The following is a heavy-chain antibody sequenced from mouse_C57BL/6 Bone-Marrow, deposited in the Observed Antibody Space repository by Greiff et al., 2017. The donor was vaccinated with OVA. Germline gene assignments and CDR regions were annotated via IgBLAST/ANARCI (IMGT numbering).Heavy chain of an antibody. V-gene: IGHV5-6*01. J-gene: IGHJ2*01. CDR3: ARHPTADY. CDR1: GFTFSSYG. Sequence: EVMLVESGGDLVKPGGSLKLSCAASGFTFSSYGMSWVRQTPDKRLEWVATISSGGSYTYYPDSVKGRFTISRDNAKNTLYLQMSSLKSEDTAMYYCARHPTADYGGQGTTLTVSS. CDR2: ISSGGSYT.